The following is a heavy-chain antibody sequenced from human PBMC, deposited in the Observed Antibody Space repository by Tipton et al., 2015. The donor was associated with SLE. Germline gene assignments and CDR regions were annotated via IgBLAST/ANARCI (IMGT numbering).Heavy chain of an antibody. Sequence: TLSLTCTVSGGSISSGSYYWSWIRQPAGKGLEWIGRIYTSGSTNYNPSLKSRVTISVDTSKNQFSLKLSSVTAADTAVYYCARDRVLLQGFDPWGQGTLVTVSS. V-gene: IGHV4-61*02. CDR1: GGSISSGSYY. D-gene: IGHD5-12*01. CDR2: IYTSGST. CDR3: ARDRVLLQGFDP. J-gene: IGHJ5*02.